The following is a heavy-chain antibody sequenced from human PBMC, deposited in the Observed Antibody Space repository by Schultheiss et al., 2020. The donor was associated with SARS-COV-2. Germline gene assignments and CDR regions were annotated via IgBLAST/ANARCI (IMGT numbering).Heavy chain of an antibody. CDR2: ISNDGSNT. D-gene: IGHD6-19*01. Sequence: GGSLRLSCVASGFIFSDYAMHWVRQSPGKGLEWVATISNDGSNTYFADSVKGRFTISRDNAKNTLYLQMNSLRADDTAVYYCAKDLAGRDDYWGQGTQVTVSS. J-gene: IGHJ4*02. CDR1: GFIFSDYA. V-gene: IGHV3-30*18. CDR3: AKDLAGRDDY.